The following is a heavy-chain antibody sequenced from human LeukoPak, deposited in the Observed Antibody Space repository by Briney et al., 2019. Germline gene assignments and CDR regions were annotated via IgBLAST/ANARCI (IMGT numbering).Heavy chain of an antibody. J-gene: IGHJ4*02. Sequence: ASVKVSCKASGYTFTSYDINWVRQATGQGLEWMGWMNPNSGNTGYAQKFQGRVTMTRNTSISTAYMELSSVTAADTAVYYCASGRSAGYSSGDWGQGTLVTVSS. D-gene: IGHD6-19*01. CDR3: ASGRSAGYSSGD. CDR2: MNPNSGNT. V-gene: IGHV1-8*01. CDR1: GYTFTSYD.